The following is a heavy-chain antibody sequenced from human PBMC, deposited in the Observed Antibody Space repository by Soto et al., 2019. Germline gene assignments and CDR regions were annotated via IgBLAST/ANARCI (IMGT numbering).Heavy chain of an antibody. CDR2: IYYSGST. D-gene: IGHD3-10*01. J-gene: IGHJ6*03. Sequence: SETLSLTCTVSGGSISSSSYYWGWIRQPPGKGLEWIGSIYYSGSTYYNPSLKSRVTISVDTSKNQFSLKLSSVTAADTAVYYCFEGVGSYYYYMDVWGKGTTVTVSS. CDR3: FEGVGSYYYYMDV. CDR1: GGSISSSSYY. V-gene: IGHV4-39*01.